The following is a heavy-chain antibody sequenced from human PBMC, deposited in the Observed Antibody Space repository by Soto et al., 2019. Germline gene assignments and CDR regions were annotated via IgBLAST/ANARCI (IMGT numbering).Heavy chain of an antibody. CDR1: VFTSSG. D-gene: IGHD3-3*01. J-gene: IGHJ3*01. Sequence: QDQLVQSGAEVKKPGASVKVSCKASVFTSSGISWVRQAPGQRLEWMGWISTHNGNTIYAQKFQGRVIMTMDTSTTTVDMELRSLRPEDTAVYLCAREGILGLFDAYDLWGQGTMVTVSS. V-gene: IGHV1-18*04. CDR2: ISTHNGNT. CDR3: AREGILGLFDAYDL.